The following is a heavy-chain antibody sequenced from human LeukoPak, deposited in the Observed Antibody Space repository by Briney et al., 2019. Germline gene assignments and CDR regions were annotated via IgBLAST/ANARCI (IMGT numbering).Heavy chain of an antibody. CDR3: ARVKSHDYGRTGAAFDI. CDR1: GFTFSDYN. V-gene: IGHV3-11*05. D-gene: IGHD4-17*01. CDR2: ISSSRSYT. J-gene: IGHJ3*02. Sequence: GGSLRLSCAASGFTFSDYNMSWMRQAPGKGLEWVSYISSSRSYTIYADSVKGRFTISRDNAKNSLYLQMNSLRAEDTAVYYCARVKSHDYGRTGAAFDIWGQGTMVTVSS.